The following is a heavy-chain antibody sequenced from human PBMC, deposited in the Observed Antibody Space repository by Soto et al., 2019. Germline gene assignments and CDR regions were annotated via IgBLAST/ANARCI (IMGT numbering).Heavy chain of an antibody. V-gene: IGHV3-73*02. CDR1: GFTFSGSA. CDR2: IRSKANDYAT. D-gene: IGHD6-19*01. CDR3: PPGITGAGPDY. Sequence: EVQLVESGGGLVQPGGSLKLSCAASGFTFSGSAMHWVRQASGKGLEWVGRIRSKANDYATAYTGSVKGRFIISRDDSRNTAYLQMNSLRTGDTAVYYCPPGITGAGPDYWGKGTLVTVP. J-gene: IGHJ4*02.